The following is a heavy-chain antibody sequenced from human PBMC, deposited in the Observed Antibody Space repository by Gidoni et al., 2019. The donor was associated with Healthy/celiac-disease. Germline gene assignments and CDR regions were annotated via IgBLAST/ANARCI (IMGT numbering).Heavy chain of an antibody. V-gene: IGHV3-21*01. CDR2: ISSSSSYI. J-gene: IGHJ3*02. CDR3: ASLYYYDSSGYYYAFDI. Sequence: EVQLVEPGGGLVKPGGSLRLSCAASGFPFSSYSMNWVRQAPGKGLEWVSSISSSSSYIYYADSVKGRFTISRDNAKNSLYLQMNSLRAEDTAVYYCASLYYYDSSGYYYAFDIWGQGTMVTVSS. D-gene: IGHD3-22*01. CDR1: GFPFSSYS.